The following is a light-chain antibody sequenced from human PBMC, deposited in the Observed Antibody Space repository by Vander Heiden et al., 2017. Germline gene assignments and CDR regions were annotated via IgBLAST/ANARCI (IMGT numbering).Light chain of an antibody. CDR1: QSFWYSSNNKNY. CDR2: WAS. V-gene: IGKV4-1*01. J-gene: IGKJ2*01. CDR3: QQYYSNPGT. Sequence: DIVMTQSPDPLAVSLGERATIDCKSSQSFWYSSNNKNYLAWYQQKPGQAPKLLIYWASTRESGVPDRFSGSGSGTDFTLTISSLQAEDVAVYYCQQYYSNPGTFGQGTKLEIK.